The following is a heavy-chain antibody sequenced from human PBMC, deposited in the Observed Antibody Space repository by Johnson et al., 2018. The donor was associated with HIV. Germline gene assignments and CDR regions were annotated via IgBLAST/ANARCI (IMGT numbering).Heavy chain of an antibody. CDR3: AKDVGNYWPDAFDI. CDR1: GFTFSSNA. J-gene: IGHJ3*02. CDR2: IVYDGSNN. V-gene: IGHV3-30*02. D-gene: IGHD3-3*01. Sequence: QMQLVESGGGVVRPGGSLRLSCAASGFTFSSNAMHWVRQAPGKGLEWVAFIVYDGSNNYYADSVKGRFTISRDNSKNTLYLQMDSLRVEDTAVYYCAKDVGNYWPDAFDIWGQGAVVTVSS.